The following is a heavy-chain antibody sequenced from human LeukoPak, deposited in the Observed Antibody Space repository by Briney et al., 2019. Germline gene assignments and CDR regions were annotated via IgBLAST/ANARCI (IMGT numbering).Heavy chain of an antibody. CDR2: IKYDGSEK. J-gene: IGHJ4*02. Sequence: QSGGSLRLSCAASGFTFSNYWMNWVRQAPGKGLEWVANIKYDGSEKYYVDSVKGRFTISRDNAKNALYLQMNSLRAEDTAVYYCARDKRQWLALDYWGQGILVTVSS. CDR1: GFTFSNYW. D-gene: IGHD6-19*01. V-gene: IGHV3-7*01. CDR3: ARDKRQWLALDY.